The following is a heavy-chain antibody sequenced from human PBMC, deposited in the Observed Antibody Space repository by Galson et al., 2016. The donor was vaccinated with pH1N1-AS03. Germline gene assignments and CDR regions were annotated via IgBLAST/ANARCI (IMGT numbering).Heavy chain of an antibody. CDR1: GYSFSSYW. CDR2: IDPFDSYT. CDR3: ARLTYYDSSPIDF. Sequence: QSGAEVKKPGESLKISCKGFGYSFSSYWIGWVRQMPGRGLEWMGKIDPFDSYTNYSPSFQGHVTISADKSINTAYLQWNTLRASDTAMYFCARLTYYDSSPIDFWGQGTLVTVSS. V-gene: IGHV5-10-1*01. J-gene: IGHJ4*02. D-gene: IGHD3-22*01.